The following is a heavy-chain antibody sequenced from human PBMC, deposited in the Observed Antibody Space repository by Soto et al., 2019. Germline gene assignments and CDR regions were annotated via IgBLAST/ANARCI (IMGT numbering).Heavy chain of an antibody. V-gene: IGHV3-48*03. J-gene: IGHJ4*02. CDR2: ISSSCSTI. CDR3: ARERKRSFFDY. Sequence: GGSLRLSCAASGFTFSSYEMNWVRQAPGKGLEWVSYISSSCSTIYYADSVKGRFTISRDNAKNSLYLQMNSLRAEDTAVYYCARERKRSFFDYWGQGTLVTVSS. CDR1: GFTFSSYE.